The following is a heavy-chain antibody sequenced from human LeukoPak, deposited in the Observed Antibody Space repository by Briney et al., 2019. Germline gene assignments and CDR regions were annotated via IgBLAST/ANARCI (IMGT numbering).Heavy chain of an antibody. CDR2: IYYSGST. CDR3: AREAYSGSSYVNY. CDR1: GGSISSGDYY. Sequence: SETLSLTCTVSGGSISSGDYYWSWIRQPPGKGLEWIGYIYYSGSTYYNPSLKSRVTISVDTSKNQFSLKLSSVTAADTAVYYCAREAYSGSSYVNYWGQGTLVTVSS. D-gene: IGHD1-26*01. V-gene: IGHV4-30-4*01. J-gene: IGHJ4*02.